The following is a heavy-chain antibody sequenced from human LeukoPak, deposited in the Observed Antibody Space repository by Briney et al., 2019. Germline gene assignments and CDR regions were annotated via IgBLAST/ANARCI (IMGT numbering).Heavy chain of an antibody. J-gene: IGHJ4*02. V-gene: IGHV4-30-4*08. CDR1: GGSISSGGFY. D-gene: IGHD6-13*01. Sequence: SETLSLTCTVSGGSISSGGFYWSWIRQPPGKCLEWIAYIYYSGTAYYNPSLKSRVSISVDTSKNQFSLKLSSVTAADTAVYYCARGDSSSWSFKIWGQGTLVTVSS. CDR2: IYYSGTA. CDR3: ARGDSSSWSFKI.